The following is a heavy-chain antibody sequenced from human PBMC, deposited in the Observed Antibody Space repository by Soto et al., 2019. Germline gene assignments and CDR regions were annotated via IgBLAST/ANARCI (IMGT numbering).Heavy chain of an antibody. CDR1: GFTFSSYD. Sequence: GGSLRLSCAASGFTFSSYDMHWVRQATGKGLEWVSAIGTAGDTYYPGSVKGRFTISRENAKNSLYLQMNSLRAGDTAVYYCARDFTDSSGRTLGMGVWGQGTTVTVSS. D-gene: IGHD6-19*01. J-gene: IGHJ6*02. CDR2: IGTAGDT. V-gene: IGHV3-13*01. CDR3: ARDFTDSSGRTLGMGV.